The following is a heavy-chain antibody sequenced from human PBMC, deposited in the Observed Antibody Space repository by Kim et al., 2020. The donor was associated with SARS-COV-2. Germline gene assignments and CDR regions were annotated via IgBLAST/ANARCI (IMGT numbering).Heavy chain of an antibody. CDR2: IDPSDSYT. CDR3: ARYSVAAVHFDY. Sequence: GESLKISCKGSGYSFTSYWISWVRQMPGKGLEWMGRIDPSDSYTNYSPSFQGHVTVSADKSISTAYLQWSSLKASDTAMYYCARYSVAAVHFDYWGQGTLVTVSS. D-gene: IGHD6-19*01. V-gene: IGHV5-10-1*01. CDR1: GYSFTSYW. J-gene: IGHJ4*02.